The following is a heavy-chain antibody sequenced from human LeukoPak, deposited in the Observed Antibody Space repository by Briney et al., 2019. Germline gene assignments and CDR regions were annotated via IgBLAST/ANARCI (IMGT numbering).Heavy chain of an antibody. D-gene: IGHD2-15*01. Sequence: GASVKVSCKAPGYTFTGYYMHWVRQAPGQGLEWMGWINPNSGGTNYAQKFQGWVTMTRDTSISTAYMELSRLRSDDTAVYYCARDLGYCSGGSCYFVDWGQGTLVTVSS. V-gene: IGHV1-2*04. CDR2: INPNSGGT. J-gene: IGHJ4*02. CDR3: ARDLGYCSGGSCYFVD. CDR1: GYTFTGYY.